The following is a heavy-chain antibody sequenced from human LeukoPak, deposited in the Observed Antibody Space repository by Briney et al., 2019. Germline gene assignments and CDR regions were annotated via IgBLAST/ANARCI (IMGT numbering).Heavy chain of an antibody. CDR3: AKDRLLNCRGDCYIFDY. D-gene: IGHD2-21*02. CDR1: GFTFSSYA. V-gene: IGHV3-23*01. CDR2: ISGSGDST. Sequence: GGSLRLSCAASGFTFSSYAMSWVRQTPGKGLEWVSSISGSGDSTFYADSVKGRFSISRDNSKNTLYLQVNGLRTEDTAVYYCAKDRLLNCRGDCYIFDYWGQGTVVTVSS. J-gene: IGHJ4*02.